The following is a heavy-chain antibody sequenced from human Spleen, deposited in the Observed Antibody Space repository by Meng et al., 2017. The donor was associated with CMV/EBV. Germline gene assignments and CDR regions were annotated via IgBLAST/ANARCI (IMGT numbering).Heavy chain of an antibody. J-gene: IGHJ4*02. V-gene: IGHV1-2*02. D-gene: IGHD1-26*01. CDR1: GYTFTGYY. CDR3: ARDAREWELRRFDY. Sequence: ASVKVSCKASGYTFTGYYIHWVRQAPGQGLEWMGWINPSSGATDYAQKFQGRVTMTRDTSISTAHMELSRLTSDDTAVYYCARDAREWELRRFDYWGQGTLVTVSS. CDR2: INPSSGAT.